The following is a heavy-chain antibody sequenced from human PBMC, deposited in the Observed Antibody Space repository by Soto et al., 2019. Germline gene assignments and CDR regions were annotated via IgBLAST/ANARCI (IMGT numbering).Heavy chain of an antibody. J-gene: IGHJ5*02. Sequence: PGESLKISCKGSGYSFTTYWIAWVRQMPGKGLECMGIIYPGDSDTRYSPSLQGQVTISADKSINTAYLQWSSLKASDSAIYYCARPFDTSGWYDHWGQGTLVTVSS. CDR2: IYPGDSDT. CDR3: ARPFDTSGWYDH. V-gene: IGHV5-51*01. D-gene: IGHD6-19*01. CDR1: GYSFTTYW.